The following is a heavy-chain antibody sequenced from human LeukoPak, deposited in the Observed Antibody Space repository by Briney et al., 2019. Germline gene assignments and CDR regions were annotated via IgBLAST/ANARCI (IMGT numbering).Heavy chain of an antibody. CDR1: GFTFSHAW. D-gene: IGHD1-26*01. J-gene: IGHJ4*02. V-gene: IGHV3-15*01. CDR3: TTDRGAGYSGSYYFDY. CDR2: IKSKTDGGTT. Sequence: PGGSLRLSCAASGFTFSHAWMSWVRQAPGKGLEWVGRIKSKTDGGTTDHAAAVKGRFTISRDDSKNTLYLQMNSLKIEDTAVYYCTTDRGAGYSGSYYFDYWGQGTLVTVSS.